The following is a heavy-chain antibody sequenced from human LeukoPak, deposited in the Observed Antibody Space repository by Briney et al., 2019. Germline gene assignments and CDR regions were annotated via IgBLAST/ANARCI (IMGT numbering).Heavy chain of an antibody. Sequence: GGSLRLSCAASGFTFSTYSMNWVRQAPGKGLEWVSYISSSSSTMYYADSVKGRFTISRDNAKNSLYLQMNSLRAEDTAVYYCAKAVAAAEPIDYWGQGTLVTVSS. CDR3: AKAVAAAEPIDY. CDR1: GFTFSTYS. CDR2: ISSSSSTM. V-gene: IGHV3-48*01. D-gene: IGHD6-13*01. J-gene: IGHJ4*02.